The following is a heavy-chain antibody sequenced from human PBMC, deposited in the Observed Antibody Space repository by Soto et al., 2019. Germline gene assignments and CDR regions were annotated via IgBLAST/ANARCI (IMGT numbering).Heavy chain of an antibody. CDR2: ISGSGGST. V-gene: IGHV3-23*01. Sequence: EVQLLESGGGLVQPGGSLRLSCAASGFTFSSYAMSWVRQAPGKGLEWVSAISGSGGSTYYADSVRGRFTISRDNSKNTLYLQMNSLRAEDTAVYYCAKDYYFWSGYYLDYWGQGTLVTVSS. CDR3: AKDYYFWSGYYLDY. D-gene: IGHD3-3*01. CDR1: GFTFSSYA. J-gene: IGHJ4*02.